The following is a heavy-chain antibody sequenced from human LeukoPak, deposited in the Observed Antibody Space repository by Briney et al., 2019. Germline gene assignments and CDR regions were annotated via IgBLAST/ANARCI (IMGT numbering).Heavy chain of an antibody. CDR2: ISNDGST. CDR1: GGSISSYY. CDR3: ARRFLSYWYFDF. V-gene: IGHV4-59*08. J-gene: IGHJ2*01. D-gene: IGHD3-3*01. Sequence: PSETLSLTCTVSGGSISSYYWSWIRQPPGKGLEWIGYISNDGSTNYNSSLRSRVTISVDTSKNQFSLRLRSVTAADTAVYYCARRFLSYWYFDFWGRGTLVTVSS.